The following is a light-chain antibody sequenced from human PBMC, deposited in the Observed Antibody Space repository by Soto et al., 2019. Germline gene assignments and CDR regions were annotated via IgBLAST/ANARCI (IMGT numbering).Light chain of an antibody. CDR2: AAS. Sequence: DIQMTQSPSSLSASVGDRVTITCRASQGIRIYLAWYQQKPGKVPKLLIYAASTLQSGVPSRFSGSGSGTDFTLTISSLQPEDVATYYCQKYKSAPLTFGGGTKVDIK. V-gene: IGKV1-27*01. CDR3: QKYKSAPLT. CDR1: QGIRIY. J-gene: IGKJ4*01.